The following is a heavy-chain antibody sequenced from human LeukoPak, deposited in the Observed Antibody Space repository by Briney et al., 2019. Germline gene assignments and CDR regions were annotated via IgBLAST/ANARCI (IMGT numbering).Heavy chain of an antibody. J-gene: IGHJ4*02. Sequence: GGSLRLSCAASGFTFSSYEMNWVRQAPGKGLEWVSYISSSGSTIYYADSVKGRFTISRDNAKNSLNLQTNSLRAEDTAVYYCARVKGSGCYEVDYWGQGTLVTVSS. D-gene: IGHD6-19*01. CDR2: ISSSGSTI. CDR3: ARVKGSGCYEVDY. V-gene: IGHV3-48*03. CDR1: GFTFSSYE.